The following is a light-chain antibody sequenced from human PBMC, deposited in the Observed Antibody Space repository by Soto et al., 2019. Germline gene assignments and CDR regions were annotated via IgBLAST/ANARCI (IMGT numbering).Light chain of an antibody. V-gene: IGLV1-40*01. CDR1: SSNIGAGYD. CDR3: QSYDSSLSGYV. CDR2: GNS. Sequence: QSVLTQPPSVSGAPGQRVTISCTGSSSNIGAGYDVHWYQQLPGTAPKLLMYGNSNRPSGVPHRFSGSKSGTSASLAITGLQAEDEADYYCQSYDSSLSGYVFGTGTKVTV. J-gene: IGLJ1*01.